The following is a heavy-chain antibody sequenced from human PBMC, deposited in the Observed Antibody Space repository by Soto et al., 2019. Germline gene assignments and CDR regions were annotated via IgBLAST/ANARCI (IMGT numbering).Heavy chain of an antibody. CDR3: ARGRVVRGVYDAFDI. V-gene: IGHV1-69*05. Sequence: SVKVSCKASGGTFSSYAISWVRQAPGQGLEWMGGIIPIFGTANYAQKFQGRVTMTRNTSISTAYMELSSLRSEDTAVYYCARGRVVRGVYDAFDIWGQGTMVTVSS. D-gene: IGHD3-10*01. CDR1: GGTFSSYA. J-gene: IGHJ3*02. CDR2: IIPIFGTA.